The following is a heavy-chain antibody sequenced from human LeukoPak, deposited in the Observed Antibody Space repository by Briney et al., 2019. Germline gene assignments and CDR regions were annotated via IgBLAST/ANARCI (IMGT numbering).Heavy chain of an antibody. Sequence: GGSLRLSCETSGFTFSDHTMNWVRQAPGKGLEWVSSISSSTNSKYYADSVKGRFIISRDNAKNSLFLQMNSLRAEDTAVYYCVRAGGGSWLDYWGQGILVTVSS. J-gene: IGHJ4*02. V-gene: IGHV3-21*01. CDR2: ISSSTNSK. D-gene: IGHD2-15*01. CDR1: GFTFSDHT. CDR3: VRAGGGSWLDY.